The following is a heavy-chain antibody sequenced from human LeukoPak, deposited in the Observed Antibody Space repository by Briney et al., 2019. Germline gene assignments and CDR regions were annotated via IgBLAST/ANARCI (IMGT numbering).Heavy chain of an antibody. Sequence: AGGSLRLSCAASGFTFSSYDMNWVRQAPGKGLEWISYTTSSGNTIYYADSVKGRFTISRDNAKSSLYLQMNSLRAEDTAVYYCARVGCSSTSCYVESEVHDAFDIWGQGAMVTVSS. CDR2: TTSSGNTI. V-gene: IGHV3-48*03. CDR3: ARVGCSSTSCYVESEVHDAFDI. D-gene: IGHD2-2*01. CDR1: GFTFSSYD. J-gene: IGHJ3*02.